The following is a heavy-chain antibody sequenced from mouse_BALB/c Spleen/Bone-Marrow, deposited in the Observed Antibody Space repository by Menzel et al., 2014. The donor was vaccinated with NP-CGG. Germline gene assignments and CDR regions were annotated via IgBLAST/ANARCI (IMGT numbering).Heavy chain of an antibody. D-gene: IGHD1-1*01. CDR2: ILPGSGST. J-gene: IGHJ4*01. CDR3: AREDIATVVEMDY. Sequence: LVESGAELMKPGASVKISCKATGYTFSSYWIEWVKQRPGHGLEWIGEILPGSGSTNYNEKFKGKATFTADTSSNTAYMQLSSLTSEDSAVYYCAREDIATVVEMDYWGQGTSVTVSS. CDR1: GYTFSSYW. V-gene: IGHV1-9*01.